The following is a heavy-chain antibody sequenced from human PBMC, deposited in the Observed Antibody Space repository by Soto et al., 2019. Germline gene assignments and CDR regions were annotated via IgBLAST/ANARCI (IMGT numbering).Heavy chain of an antibody. D-gene: IGHD6-13*01. CDR1: GGSISSYY. CDR2: IYYSGST. V-gene: IGHV4-59*01. Sequence: SETLSLTCTVSGGSISSYYWSWIRQPPGKGLEWIGYIYYSGSTNYNPSLKSRVTISVDTSKNQFSLKLSSVTAADTVVYYCARGDIAAAGTTYYYMDVWGKGTTVTVSS. CDR3: ARGDIAAAGTTYYYMDV. J-gene: IGHJ6*03.